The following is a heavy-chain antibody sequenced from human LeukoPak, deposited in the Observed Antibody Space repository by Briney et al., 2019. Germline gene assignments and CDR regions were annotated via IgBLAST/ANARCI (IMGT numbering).Heavy chain of an antibody. V-gene: IGHV5-51*01. CDR2: IYPGDSDT. CDR1: RYSFTSYW. J-gene: IGHJ4*02. Sequence: GESLKISCKGSRYSFTSYWIGWVLQMPGKGLEWMGIIYPGDSDTRYSPSFQGQVTISADKSISTAYLQWSSLKASDTAIYYCARRTGQAVVVSVDYWGQGTLVTVSS. CDR3: ARRTGQAVVVSVDY. D-gene: IGHD2-15*01.